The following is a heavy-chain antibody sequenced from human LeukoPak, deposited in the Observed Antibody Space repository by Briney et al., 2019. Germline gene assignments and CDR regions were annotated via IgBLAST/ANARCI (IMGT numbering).Heavy chain of an antibody. J-gene: IGHJ6*02. CDR3: ARVYDFWSGYYPLYYYYYGMDV. D-gene: IGHD3-3*01. CDR2: ISSSSSYI. V-gene: IGHV3-21*01. Sequence: GGSLRLSCAASGFTFSSYSMNWVRQAPGKGLEWVSSISSSSSYIYYADSVKGRFTTSRDNTKNSLYLQMNSLRAEDTAVYYCARVYDFWSGYYPLYYYYYGMDVWGQGTTVTVSS. CDR1: GFTFSSYS.